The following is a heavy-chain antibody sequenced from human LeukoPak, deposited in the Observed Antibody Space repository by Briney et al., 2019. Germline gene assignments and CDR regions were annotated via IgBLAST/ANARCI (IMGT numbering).Heavy chain of an antibody. CDR2: GSGSGSTI. Sequence: GGSLRLSCAASGFTVSSNYMSWVRQAPGKGLEWVSYGSGSGSTIYYADSVKGRFTISRDNAKNSLYLQMNSLRAEDTAMYYCASGNSAHWFWGRGTLVTVSS. CDR1: GFTVSSNY. CDR3: ASGNSAHWF. J-gene: IGHJ4*02. D-gene: IGHD1-26*01. V-gene: IGHV3-11*04.